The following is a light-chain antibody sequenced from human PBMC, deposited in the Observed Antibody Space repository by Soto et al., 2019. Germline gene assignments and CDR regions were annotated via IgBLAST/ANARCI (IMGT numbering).Light chain of an antibody. CDR3: QQSFSTPYT. J-gene: IGKJ2*01. CDR2: AAS. Sequence: DIPMTQSPSSLSAAVGDRVTITCRASQTISSYLNWYQQKPGKAPKLLIYAASSLQSGVPSRFSGSGSGTDFTLTISSLQPADFATYYCQQSFSTPYTFGQGTQLDIK. CDR1: QTISSY. V-gene: IGKV1-39*01.